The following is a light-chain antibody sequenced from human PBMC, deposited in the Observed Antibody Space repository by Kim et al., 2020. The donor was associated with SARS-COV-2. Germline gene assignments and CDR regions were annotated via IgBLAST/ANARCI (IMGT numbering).Light chain of an antibody. CDR2: DVS. Sequence: LTQPASVSGSPGQSITISCTGTSSDVGGYNYVSWYQQHPGKAPKLMIYDVSKRPSGVSNRFSGSKSGNTASLTISGLQAEDEADYYCSSYTSSSTYVFGTGNKVTVL. CDR3: SSYTSSSTYV. J-gene: IGLJ1*01. CDR1: SSDVGGYNY. V-gene: IGLV2-14*01.